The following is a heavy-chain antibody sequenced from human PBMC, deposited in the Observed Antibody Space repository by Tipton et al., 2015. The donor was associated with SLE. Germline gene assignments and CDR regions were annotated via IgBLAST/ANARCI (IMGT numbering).Heavy chain of an antibody. J-gene: IGHJ6*02. V-gene: IGHV4-30-2*01. CDR3: ATRFSSSWYRGGMDV. D-gene: IGHD6-13*01. CDR1: GGSFSGYS. CDR2: IYHSGST. Sequence: TLSLTCAVYGGSFSGYSWSWIRQPPGKGLEWIGYIYHSGSTYYNPSLKSRVTISVDRSKNQFSLKLRSVTAADTAVYYCATRFSSSWYRGGMDVWGQGTTVTVSS.